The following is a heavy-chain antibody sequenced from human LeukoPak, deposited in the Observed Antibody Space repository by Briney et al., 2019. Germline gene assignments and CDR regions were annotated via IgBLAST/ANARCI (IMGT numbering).Heavy chain of an antibody. D-gene: IGHD1-26*01. CDR2: INHSGST. V-gene: IGHV4-34*01. CDR1: GGSFSGYY. CDR3: ARSSGSYYP. J-gene: IGHJ5*02. Sequence: SETLSLTCAVYGGSFSGYYWSWIRQPPGKGLEWIGEINHSGSTNYNPSLKSRVTISVDTSKNQFSLKLSPVTAADTAVYYCARSSGSYYPWGQGTLVTVSS.